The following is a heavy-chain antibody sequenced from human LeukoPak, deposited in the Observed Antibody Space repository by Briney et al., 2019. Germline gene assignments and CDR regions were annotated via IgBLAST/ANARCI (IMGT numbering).Heavy chain of an antibody. Sequence: ASVKVSCKASGYTSTSYDINWVRQATRQGLEWMGWMNPNSGNTGYAQKFQGRVTITRNTSISTAYMELSSLRSDDTAVYYCARGVTMVRGAFDPWGQGTLVTVSS. CDR2: MNPNSGNT. J-gene: IGHJ5*02. CDR3: ARGVTMVRGAFDP. CDR1: GYTSTSYD. D-gene: IGHD3-10*01. V-gene: IGHV1-8*03.